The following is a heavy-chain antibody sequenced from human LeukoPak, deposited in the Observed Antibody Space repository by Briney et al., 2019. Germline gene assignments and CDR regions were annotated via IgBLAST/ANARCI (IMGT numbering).Heavy chain of an antibody. Sequence: SETLSLTCTVSGGSISSSNWWRWVRQPPGKGLEWIGEIYHSGSTNYNPSLKSRVTISVDESKNQFSLKLSSVTAADTAVYYCARATTDYYDSSGYQYYFDYWGQGTLVTVSS. CDR2: IYHSGST. CDR1: GGSISSSNW. D-gene: IGHD3-22*01. CDR3: ARATTDYYDSSGYQYYFDY. V-gene: IGHV4-4*02. J-gene: IGHJ4*02.